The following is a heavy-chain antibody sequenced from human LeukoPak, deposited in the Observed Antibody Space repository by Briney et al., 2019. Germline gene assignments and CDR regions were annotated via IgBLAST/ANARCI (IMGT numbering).Heavy chain of an antibody. J-gene: IGHJ4*02. CDR1: GFTFSGSA. CDR3: TYTYYYGSGSRGIADY. Sequence: PGGSLKLSCAASGFTFSGSAMHWVRQASGKGLEWVGRIRSKANSYATAYAASVKGRFTISRDDSKNTAYLQMNSLKTEDTAVYYCTYTYYYGSGSRGIADYWAREPWSPSPQ. V-gene: IGHV3-73*01. CDR2: IRSKANSYAT. D-gene: IGHD3-10*01.